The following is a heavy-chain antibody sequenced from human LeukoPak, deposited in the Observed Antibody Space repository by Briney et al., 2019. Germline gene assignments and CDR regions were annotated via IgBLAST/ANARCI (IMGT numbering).Heavy chain of an antibody. CDR2: IYYSGST. CDR1: GGSISSYY. Sequence: SETLSLTCTVSGGSISSYYWSWVRQPPGKGLEWIGYIYYSGSTNYNPSLKSRVTISVDTSKNQFSLKLSSVTAADTAVYYCARTSIAARRANAFDIWGQGTMVTVSS. J-gene: IGHJ3*02. D-gene: IGHD6-6*01. V-gene: IGHV4-59*12. CDR3: ARTSIAARRANAFDI.